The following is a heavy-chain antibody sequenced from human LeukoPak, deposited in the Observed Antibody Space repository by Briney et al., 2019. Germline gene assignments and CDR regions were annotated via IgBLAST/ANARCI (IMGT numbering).Heavy chain of an antibody. V-gene: IGHV2-70*04. Sequence: SAPTLLNPTQTLTLTCTFSGFSLNTTGMRVSWIRQPPAKALDWLARIDWDDAKFYSTSLKTRLTISKDTSKNPVVLTMTNMDPVDTATYYCARIYSRGPLFDYWGQGTLVTVSS. CDR3: ARIYSRGPLFDY. J-gene: IGHJ4*02. CDR1: GFSLNTTGMR. D-gene: IGHD2-15*01. CDR2: IDWDDAK.